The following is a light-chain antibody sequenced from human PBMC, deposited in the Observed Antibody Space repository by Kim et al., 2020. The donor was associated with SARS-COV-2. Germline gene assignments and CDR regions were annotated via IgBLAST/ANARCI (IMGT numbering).Light chain of an antibody. CDR3: QSADSSGTYHVV. J-gene: IGLJ2*01. CDR1: ALPKQY. CDR2: KDS. V-gene: IGLV3-25*03. Sequence: SYELTQTPSVSVSPGQTARITCSGDALPKQYAYWYQQKPGQAPVLVIYKDSERPSGIPERFSGSSSGTTVTLTISGVQAEDEADYYCQSADSSGTYHVVF.